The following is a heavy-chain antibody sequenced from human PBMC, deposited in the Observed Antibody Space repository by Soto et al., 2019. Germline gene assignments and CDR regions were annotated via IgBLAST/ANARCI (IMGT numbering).Heavy chain of an antibody. CDR3: ARDRVWNWNYFFDP. CDR2: ISAYNGNT. Sequence: GASVKVSCTASGYTFTIYGISWVRQAPGQGLEWMGWISAYNGNTNYAQKLQGRVTMTTDTSTSTAYMELRSLRSDDTAVYYCARDRVWNWNYFFDPWGQGTLVTVSS. J-gene: IGHJ5*02. CDR1: GYTFTIYG. V-gene: IGHV1-18*01. D-gene: IGHD1-7*01.